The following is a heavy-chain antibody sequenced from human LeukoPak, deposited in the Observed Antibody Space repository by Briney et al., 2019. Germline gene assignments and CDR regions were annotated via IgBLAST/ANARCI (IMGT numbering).Heavy chain of an antibody. CDR2: IKQDGSEK. D-gene: IGHD1-14*01. CDR1: GFTFSSYW. V-gene: IGHV3-7*01. CDR3: ARDLNWNQADY. J-gene: IGHJ4*02. Sequence: GGSLRLSCAASGFTFSSYWMSWVRQAPGKGLEWVANIKQDGSEKYYVDSVKGRFTISRDNAKNTLYLQMNSLRVEDTAVYYCARDLNWNQADYWGQGTLVTVSS.